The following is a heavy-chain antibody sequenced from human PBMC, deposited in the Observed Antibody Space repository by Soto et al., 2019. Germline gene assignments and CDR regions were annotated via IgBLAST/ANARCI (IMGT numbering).Heavy chain of an antibody. CDR3: ARGEEVGYSYGYNPTFDY. D-gene: IGHD5-18*01. J-gene: IGHJ4*02. V-gene: IGHV1-18*01. CDR1: GYTFTSYG. CDR2: ISAYNGNT. Sequence: QVQLVQSGAEVKKPGASVKVSCKASGYTFTSYGISWVRQAPGQGLEWMGWISAYNGNTNYAQKLQGRVTMTKDTSTSTAYMELRSLRSDDTAVYYCARGEEVGYSYGYNPTFDYWGQGTLVTVSS.